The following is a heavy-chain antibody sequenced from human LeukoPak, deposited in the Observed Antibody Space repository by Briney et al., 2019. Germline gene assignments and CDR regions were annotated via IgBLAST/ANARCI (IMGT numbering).Heavy chain of an antibody. J-gene: IGHJ6*03. D-gene: IGHD2-15*01. CDR1: GYTFTGYY. V-gene: IGHV1-2*02. CDR3: ARVLRYCSGGNCYSGGLGYMDV. Sequence: ASVKVSCKASGYTFTGYYMNWVRQAPGQGLEWMGWINPNSGGTNYAQKFQGRVTMTRDTSISTAYMELSRLRSDDTAVYYCARVLRYCSGGNCYSGGLGYMDVWGQGTTVTISS. CDR2: INPNSGGT.